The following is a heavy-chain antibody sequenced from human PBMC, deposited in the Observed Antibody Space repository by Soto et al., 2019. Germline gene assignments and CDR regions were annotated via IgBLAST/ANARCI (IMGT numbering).Heavy chain of an antibody. D-gene: IGHD3-10*01. CDR3: ASLTLLWFGELSPCYFDY. V-gene: IGHV4-39*01. J-gene: IGHJ4*02. CDR2: IYYSGST. Sequence: QLQLQESGPGLVKPSETLSLTCTVSGGSISSSSYYWGWIRQPPGKGLEWIGSIYYSGSTYYNPSLKSRVTISVDTSKNQFSLKLSSVTAADTAVYYCASLTLLWFGELSPCYFDYWGQGTLVTVSS. CDR1: GGSISSSSYY.